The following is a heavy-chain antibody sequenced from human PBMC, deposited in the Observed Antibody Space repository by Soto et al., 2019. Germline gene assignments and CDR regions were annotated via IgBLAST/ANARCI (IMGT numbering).Heavy chain of an antibody. V-gene: IGHV3-23*01. J-gene: IGHJ6*02. Sequence: GGSLRLSCAASGFTFSSYAMSWVRQAPGKGLEWVSAISGSGGSTYYADSVKGRFTISRDNSKNTLYLQMNSLRAEDTAVYYCAKEIAAKYYYYYYGMDVWGQGTTVTVSS. CDR1: GFTFSSYA. CDR3: AKEIAAKYYYYYYGMDV. CDR2: ISGSGGST. D-gene: IGHD6-13*01.